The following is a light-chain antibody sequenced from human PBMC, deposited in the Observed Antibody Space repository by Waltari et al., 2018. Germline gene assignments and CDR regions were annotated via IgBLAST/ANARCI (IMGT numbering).Light chain of an antibody. CDR3: AAWDDSLIGRV. CDR1: SSHIGTNT. Sequence: QSVLTQPPSTSGTPGQTVTIACSGSSSHIGTNTLPWYQPFPGTAPKVLVFANYHRPSGVPDRFSASKSGTSASLVISGLQSEDEGDYFCAAWDDSLIGRVFGGGTTLTVL. V-gene: IGLV1-44*01. CDR2: ANY. J-gene: IGLJ2*01.